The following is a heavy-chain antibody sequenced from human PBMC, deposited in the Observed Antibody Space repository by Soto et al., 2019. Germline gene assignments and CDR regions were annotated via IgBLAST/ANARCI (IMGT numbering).Heavy chain of an antibody. Sequence: QVQLVESGGGVVQPGRSLRLSCAASGFTFSSYGIHWVRQAPGKGLEWVSVISYDGSNIHYADSVKGRFTISRDNSKNRLYLQINSLRAEDTAVYYCANGEYYDYVWGSYRPRGFDFWGRGALVTVSS. J-gene: IGHJ4*02. CDR3: ANGEYYDYVWGSYRPRGFDF. CDR1: GFTFSSYG. CDR2: ISYDGSNI. V-gene: IGHV3-30*13. D-gene: IGHD3-16*02.